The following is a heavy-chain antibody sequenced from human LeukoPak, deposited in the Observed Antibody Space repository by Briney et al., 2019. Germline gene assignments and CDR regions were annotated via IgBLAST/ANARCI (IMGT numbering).Heavy chain of an antibody. CDR3: ARLQEDYDFWSGSRAWFDP. CDR1: GFTYSSYE. J-gene: IGHJ5*02. Sequence: GGSQRLSCAASGFTYSSYEMHWVRRARGKAVEWVSYISSSGSSISYAVSVKARFTLSRDNAKNSLYLQMSSLRAEDTAVYDCARLQEDYDFWSGSRAWFDPWGEGTLVTVSS. D-gene: IGHD3-3*01. CDR2: ISSSGSSI. V-gene: IGHV3-48*03.